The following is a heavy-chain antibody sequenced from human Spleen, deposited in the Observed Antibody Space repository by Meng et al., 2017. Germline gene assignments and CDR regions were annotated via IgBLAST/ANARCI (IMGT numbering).Heavy chain of an antibody. J-gene: IGHJ4*02. D-gene: IGHD2-2*01. V-gene: IGHV1-2*06. CDR3: ASAHQLPSRGDY. CDR2: INPKSGDT. CDR1: GNNFPDYY. Sequence: QRVESGAGVKKHGALVKGSCKPSGNNFPDYYIHLVRRAPGQGLEWMGRINPKSGDTHYAQKFQARVTMTGDTSISTAYMELSGLRSDDTAVYYCASAHQLPSRGDYWGQGTLVTVSS.